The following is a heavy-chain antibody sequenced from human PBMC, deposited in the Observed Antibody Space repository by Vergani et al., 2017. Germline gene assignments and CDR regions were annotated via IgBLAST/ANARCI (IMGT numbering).Heavy chain of an antibody. CDR3: ARDSPDTAMVMNYYYYYMDV. V-gene: IGHV4-61*02. CDR1: GDSISSGSYY. J-gene: IGHJ6*03. CDR2: IYTSGST. Sequence: QLQLQESGPGLVKPSETLSLTCTVSGDSISSGSYYWSWIRQPAGKGLEWIGRIYTSGSTNYIPSLKSRVTMSVDTSKNQFSLKLSSVTAADTAVYYCARDSPDTAMVMNYYYYYMDVWGKGTTVTVSS. D-gene: IGHD5-18*01.